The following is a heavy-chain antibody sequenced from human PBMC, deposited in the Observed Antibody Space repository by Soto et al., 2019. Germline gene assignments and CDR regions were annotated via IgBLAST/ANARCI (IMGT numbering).Heavy chain of an antibody. V-gene: IGHV3-30-3*01. CDR3: ARSVNXAVAGTGIDY. CDR1: GFTFSSYA. D-gene: IGHD6-19*01. Sequence: QVQLVESGGGVVQPGRSLRLSCAASGFTFSSYAMHWVRQAPGKGLEWVAVMSYDGSKIYYADSVKGRFTISRDNSKNTMYLQMXSLKVEDTAVYYCARSVNXAVAGTGIDYWGQGTLVTVSS. CDR2: MSYDGSKI. J-gene: IGHJ4*02.